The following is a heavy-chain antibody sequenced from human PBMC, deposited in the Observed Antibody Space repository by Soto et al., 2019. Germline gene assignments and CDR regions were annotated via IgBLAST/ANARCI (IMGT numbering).Heavy chain of an antibody. CDR1: SFSISSGYY. CDR2: IYHSGTT. J-gene: IGHJ5*02. Sequence: SETLSLTCAVSSFSISSGYYWGWVRQPPGKGLEWIGSIYHSGTTNYSPSLKSRVTISIDTSKNQFSLTLRSVTAADAAVYYCARTLITMVRGVKNWFDPWGQGTLVTVSS. CDR3: ARTLITMVRGVKNWFDP. D-gene: IGHD3-10*01. V-gene: IGHV4-38-2*01.